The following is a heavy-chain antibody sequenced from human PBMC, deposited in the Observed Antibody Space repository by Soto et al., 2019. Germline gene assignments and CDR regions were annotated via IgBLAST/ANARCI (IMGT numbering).Heavy chain of an antibody. D-gene: IGHD2-21*02. CDR2: IYSGGTT. CDR1: GFTVGSNY. CDR3: AKEWRTAVVTH. V-gene: IGHV3-66*01. J-gene: IGHJ4*02. Sequence: EVQLVESGGGLVQPGGSLRLSCAASGFTVGSNYMSWVRQAPGKGLEWVSVIYSGGTTYYADSVKGRFTISRDISKNTLYLQMNSLRAEDTAVYYCAKEWRTAVVTHWGQGTLVTVSS.